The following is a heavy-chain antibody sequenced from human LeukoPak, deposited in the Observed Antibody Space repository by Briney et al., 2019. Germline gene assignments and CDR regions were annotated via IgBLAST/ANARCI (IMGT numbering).Heavy chain of an antibody. V-gene: IGHV3-48*01. CDR3: ARADSTMVVWYFDY. Sequence: GGSLRLSCAVSGFTFSNYSMNWVRQTPGKGLEWITYIIDSGKTVYYADSVKGRFTISRDNAKNSLYLQMNSLRAEDTAVYYCARADSTMVVWYFDYWGQGALVTVSS. CDR1: GFTFSNYS. J-gene: IGHJ4*02. D-gene: IGHD4/OR15-4a*01. CDR2: IIDSGKTV.